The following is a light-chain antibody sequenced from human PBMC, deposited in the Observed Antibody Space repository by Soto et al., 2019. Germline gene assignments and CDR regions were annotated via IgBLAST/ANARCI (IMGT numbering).Light chain of an antibody. CDR3: SSYTTGSTHVV. J-gene: IGLJ2*01. CDR1: SSDVGSYNY. CDR2: DVS. V-gene: IGLV2-14*01. Sequence: QSVLTQPASVSGSPGQSITISCTGNSSDVGSYNYVSWYQQYPGKAPKLMIYDVSNRPSGVSYRFSGSKSGNTASLTISGLQAENEADYYCSSYTTGSTHVVFGGGTKLTVL.